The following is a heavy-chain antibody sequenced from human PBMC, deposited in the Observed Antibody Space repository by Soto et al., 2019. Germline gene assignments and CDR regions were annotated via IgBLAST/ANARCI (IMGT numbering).Heavy chain of an antibody. D-gene: IGHD3-22*01. V-gene: IGHV1-69*08. Sequence: VASVKVSCKVSGDTFSTYSISWVRQAPGQGLEWLGGIIPILGTPSYAQRFQDRVTITADKATTTAYMELSSLRSEDTAVYYCARARSRYDRSGYYRPDYWGQGTLVTVSS. J-gene: IGHJ4*02. CDR3: ARARSRYDRSGYYRPDY. CDR2: IIPILGTP. CDR1: GDTFSTYS.